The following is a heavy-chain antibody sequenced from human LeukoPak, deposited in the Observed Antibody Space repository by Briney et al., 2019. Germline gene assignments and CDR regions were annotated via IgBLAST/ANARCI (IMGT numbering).Heavy chain of an antibody. CDR1: GGSISSYY. V-gene: IGHV4-59*01. D-gene: IGHD3-22*01. CDR3: ARVRYYYDSSGFGLRN. Sequence: SETLSLTCTDSGGSISSYYWSWIRQPPGKGLKWIGYIYYSGSTNYNPSLKSRVTISVDTSKNQFSLKLSSVTAADTAVYYCARVRYYYDSSGFGLRNWGQGTLVTVSS. J-gene: IGHJ4*02. CDR2: IYYSGST.